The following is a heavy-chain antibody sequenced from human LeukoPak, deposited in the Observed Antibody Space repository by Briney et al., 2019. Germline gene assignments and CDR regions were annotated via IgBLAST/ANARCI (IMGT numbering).Heavy chain of an antibody. Sequence: PGGSLRLSCAASGFTVSSNYMSWVRQAPGKGLEWVSVIYSGGSTYYADSVKGRFTISRDNSKNTLYLQMSSLRAEDTAVYYCARDVTPDYGDFSPQRYWGQGTLVTVSS. V-gene: IGHV3-66*02. J-gene: IGHJ4*02. D-gene: IGHD4-17*01. CDR1: GFTVSSNY. CDR3: ARDVTPDYGDFSPQRY. CDR2: IYSGGST.